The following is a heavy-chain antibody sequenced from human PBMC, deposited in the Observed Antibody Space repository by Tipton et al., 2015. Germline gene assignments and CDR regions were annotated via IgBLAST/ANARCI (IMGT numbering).Heavy chain of an antibody. CDR2: IKGDGSDT. J-gene: IGHJ4*02. CDR1: GGSVSSGDYY. CDR3: VRDGHHYDFDY. V-gene: IGHV3-74*01. D-gene: IGHD3-10*01. Sequence: LSLTCTVSGGSVSSGDYYWSWIRQPPGKGLMWVSRIKGDGSDTRYADSVKGRFTISRDNAKNTLYVQMNSLGAEDTAVYYCVRDGHHYDFDYWGQGTLVTVSS.